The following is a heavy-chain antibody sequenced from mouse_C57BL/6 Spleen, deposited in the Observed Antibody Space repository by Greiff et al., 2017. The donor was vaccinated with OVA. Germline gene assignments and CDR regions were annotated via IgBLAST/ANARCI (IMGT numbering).Heavy chain of an antibody. J-gene: IGHJ1*03. D-gene: IGHD4-1*01. V-gene: IGHV5-4*01. CDR2: ISDGGSYT. Sequence: EVMLVESGGGLVKPGGSLKLSCAASGFTFSSYAMSWVRQTPEKRLEWVATISDGGSYTYYPDNVKGRFTISRDNAKNNLYLQMSHLKSEDTAMYYCAREGGGTSGYFDVWGTGTTVTVSS. CDR1: GFTFSSYA. CDR3: AREGGGTSGYFDV.